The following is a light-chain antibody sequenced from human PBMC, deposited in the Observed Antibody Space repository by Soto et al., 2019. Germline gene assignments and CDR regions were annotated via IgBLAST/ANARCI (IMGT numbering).Light chain of an antibody. CDR2: DAS. J-gene: IGKJ5*01. V-gene: IGKV3-11*01. CDR3: QHRYTWPPA. Sequence: EIVLTQSPATLSLSPGARATLSCRASQSVGNYLGWYQQRPGQAPRLLIYDASKRAAGIPARFSGSGSGTAFTLTINSLEPEDFAVYYGQHRYTWPPAFGQGTRLGIK. CDR1: QSVGNY.